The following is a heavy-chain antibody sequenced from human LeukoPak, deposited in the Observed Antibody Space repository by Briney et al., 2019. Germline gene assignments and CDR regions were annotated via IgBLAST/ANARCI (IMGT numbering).Heavy chain of an antibody. V-gene: IGHV5-51*03. D-gene: IGHD5-12*01. Sequence: PGESLKISCKGSGYSFTSYGIGWVRQMPGKGLEWMGIIYPGDSDTRYSPSFQGQVTISADKSISTAYLQWSSLKASDTAMYYCARTFSGYDSHYYYYMDVWGKGTTVTVSS. J-gene: IGHJ6*03. CDR1: GYSFTSYG. CDR2: IYPGDSDT. CDR3: ARTFSGYDSHYYYYMDV.